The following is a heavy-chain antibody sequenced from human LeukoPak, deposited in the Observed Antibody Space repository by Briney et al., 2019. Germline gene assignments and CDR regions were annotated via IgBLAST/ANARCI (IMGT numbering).Heavy chain of an antibody. CDR3: ARDLGAADTLSFFDY. D-gene: IGHD6-13*01. Sequence: ASVKVSCRASGYTFSSYGISWVRQAPGQGPEWMGWISAYNGNTNYAQNFQGRVTMTTDTSTSTAYMVLRSLRSDDTAVYYCARDLGAADTLSFFDYWGQGTLVTVSS. V-gene: IGHV1-18*04. J-gene: IGHJ4*02. CDR2: ISAYNGNT. CDR1: GYTFSSYG.